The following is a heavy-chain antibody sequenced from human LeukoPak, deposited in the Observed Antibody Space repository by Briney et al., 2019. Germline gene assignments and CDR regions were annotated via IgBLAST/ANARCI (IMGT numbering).Heavy chain of an antibody. V-gene: IGHV4-4*07. J-gene: IGHJ4*02. D-gene: IGHD3-9*01. CDR2: IYTSGST. CDR3: ARDPDYDILTGYYVDY. Sequence: SETLSLTCTVSGGSISSYYWSWIRQPAGKGLEWIGRIYTSGSTNYNPSLKSRVTMSVDTSKNQVALRLSSVTAVDTAVYYCARDPDYDILTGYYVDYWGQGTLVTVSS. CDR1: GGSISSYY.